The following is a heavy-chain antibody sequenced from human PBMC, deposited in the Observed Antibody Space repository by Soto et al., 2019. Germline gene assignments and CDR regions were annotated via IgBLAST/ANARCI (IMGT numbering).Heavy chain of an antibody. D-gene: IGHD5-18*01. Sequence: GGSLRLSCAASGFTFSSYGLHWVRQAPGKGLEWVAVIWYDGSNKYYADSVKGRFTISRDNSKNTLYLQMNSLRAEDTAVYYCAREDTAMVTGFDYWGQGTLVTVS. CDR1: GFTFSSYG. J-gene: IGHJ4*02. CDR3: AREDTAMVTGFDY. V-gene: IGHV3-33*01. CDR2: IWYDGSNK.